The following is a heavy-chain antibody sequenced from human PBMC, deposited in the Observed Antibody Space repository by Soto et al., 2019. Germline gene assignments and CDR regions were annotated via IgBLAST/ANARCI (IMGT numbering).Heavy chain of an antibody. V-gene: IGHV4-39*01. CDR1: GGSISSNTYD. CDR2: IYYSGST. CDR3: SRTYFYGSGRKDYFDY. Sequence: PSETLSLTCTACGGSISSNTYDWVWTRESPGKGLEWIGSIYYSGSTYYNPSLKSRVTISGDTSKNQFSLKLSSVTAADTAVYYCSRTYFYGSGRKDYFDYWGQGALVTVS. J-gene: IGHJ4*02. D-gene: IGHD3-10*01.